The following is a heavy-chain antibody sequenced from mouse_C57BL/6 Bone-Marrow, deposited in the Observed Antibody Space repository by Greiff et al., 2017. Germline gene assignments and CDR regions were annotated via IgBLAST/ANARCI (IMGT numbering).Heavy chain of an antibody. CDR3: ARGDLSWIAY. J-gene: IGHJ3*01. CDR1: GYTFTDYY. Sequence: VQLQQSGPVLVKPGASVKMSCKASGYTFTDYYMNWVKQSHGKSLEWIGVINPYNGGTSYNQKFKGKATLTVDKSSSTAYMELNSLTSEDSAVXYCARGDLSWIAYWGQGTLVTVSA. D-gene: IGHD6-2*01. V-gene: IGHV1-19*01. CDR2: INPYNGGT.